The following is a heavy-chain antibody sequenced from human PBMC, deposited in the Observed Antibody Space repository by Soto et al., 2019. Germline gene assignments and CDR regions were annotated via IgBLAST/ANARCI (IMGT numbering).Heavy chain of an antibody. D-gene: IGHD3-3*01. Sequence: PGESLKISCKGSGYSFTSYWIGWVRQMPGKGLEWMGIIYPGDSDTRYSPSFQGQVTISADKSISTAYLQWSSLKASDTAMYYCARTIFGVVSPPGGYYNYYYYMDVWGKGTTVTVSS. CDR1: GYSFTSYW. V-gene: IGHV5-51*01. CDR2: IYPGDSDT. CDR3: ARTIFGVVSPPGGYYNYYYYMDV. J-gene: IGHJ6*03.